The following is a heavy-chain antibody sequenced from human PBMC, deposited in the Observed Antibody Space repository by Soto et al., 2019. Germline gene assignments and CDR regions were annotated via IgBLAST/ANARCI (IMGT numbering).Heavy chain of an antibody. Sequence: SETLSLTCAVYGGSFSGYYWSWIRQPPGKGLEWIGEINHSGGTNYNPSLKSRVTISVDTSKNQFSLKLSSVTAADTAVYYCARGSVAGTGTLDYWGQGTLVTVSS. CDR2: INHSGGT. V-gene: IGHV4-34*01. CDR3: ARGSVAGTGTLDY. D-gene: IGHD6-19*01. J-gene: IGHJ4*02. CDR1: GGSFSGYY.